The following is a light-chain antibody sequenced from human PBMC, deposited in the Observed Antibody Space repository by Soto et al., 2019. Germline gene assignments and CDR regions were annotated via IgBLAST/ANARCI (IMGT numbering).Light chain of an antibody. Sequence: QSVLTQPPSVSGAPGQRVTISCTGSSSNIGAGYDVHWYQQLPGRAPKLLIYTNSDRSSGVPDRFSGSKSGTSASLAITGLQAEDEADYYCQSYDSGLSGSVFGTGTKLTVL. CDR3: QSYDSGLSGSV. J-gene: IGLJ1*01. CDR1: SSNIGAGYD. V-gene: IGLV1-40*01. CDR2: TNS.